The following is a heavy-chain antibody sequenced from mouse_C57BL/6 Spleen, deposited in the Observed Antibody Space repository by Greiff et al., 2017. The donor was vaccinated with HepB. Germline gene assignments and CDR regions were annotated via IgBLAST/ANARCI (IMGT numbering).Heavy chain of an antibody. CDR3: TRGGPYYSLHYFDY. J-gene: IGHJ2*01. CDR2: IDPETGGT. Sequence: QVQLKESGAELVRPGASVTLSCKASGYTFTDYEMHWVKQTPVHGLEWIGAIDPETGGTAYNQKFKGKAILTADKSSSTAYMELRSLTSEDSAVYYCTRGGPYYSLHYFDYWGQGTTLTVSS. CDR1: GYTFTDYE. V-gene: IGHV1-15*01. D-gene: IGHD2-12*01.